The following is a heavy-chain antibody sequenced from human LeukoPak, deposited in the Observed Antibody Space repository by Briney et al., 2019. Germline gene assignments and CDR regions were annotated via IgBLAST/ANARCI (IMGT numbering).Heavy chain of an antibody. J-gene: IGHJ4*02. D-gene: IGHD2-2*01. Sequence: GGSLRLSCAASGFTVSGNYMSWVRKAPGKGLEWVSVISSGDDTYYVDSVKGRFTISRDNSKNTLYLQMNSLRAEDTAIYYCARGYSSIWPAGIFGYWGQGSLVTISS. V-gene: IGHV3-53*01. CDR2: ISSGDDT. CDR1: GFTVSGNY. CDR3: ARGYSSIWPAGIFGY.